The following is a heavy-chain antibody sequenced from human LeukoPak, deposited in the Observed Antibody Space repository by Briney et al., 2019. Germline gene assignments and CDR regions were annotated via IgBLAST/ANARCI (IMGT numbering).Heavy chain of an antibody. CDR2: INPSGGST. V-gene: IGHV1-46*01. D-gene: IGHD7-27*01. CDR1: GYTFTSYF. J-gene: IGHJ4*02. Sequence: ASVKVSCEASGYTFTSYFMHWVRQAPGQGLEWMGIINPSGGSTSYAQKFQGRVTITRDTSISTVYMDLSSLQSDDTAVYYCARDHNWGPDYWGQGTLVLVSS. CDR3: ARDHNWGPDY.